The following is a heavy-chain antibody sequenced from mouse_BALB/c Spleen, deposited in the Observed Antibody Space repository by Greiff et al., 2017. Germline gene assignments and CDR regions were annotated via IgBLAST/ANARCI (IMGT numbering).Heavy chain of an antibody. D-gene: IGHD1-1*01. Sequence: EVKLMESGGGLVQPGGSMKLSCVASGFTFSNYWMNWVRQSPEKGLEWVAEIRLKSNNYATHYAESVKGRFTISRDESKSSVYLQMNNLRAEDTGIYYCTRTVVGYFDYWGQGTTLTVSS. CDR1: GFTFSNYW. CDR2: IRLKSNNYAT. J-gene: IGHJ2*01. V-gene: IGHV6-6*02. CDR3: TRTVVGYFDY.